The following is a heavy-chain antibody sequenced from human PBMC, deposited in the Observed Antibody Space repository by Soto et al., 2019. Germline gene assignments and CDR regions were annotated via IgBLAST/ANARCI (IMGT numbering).Heavy chain of an antibody. CDR1: GFPFSDYS. V-gene: IGHV3-30*04. CDR3: ARSSGWSDAMDI. J-gene: IGHJ3*02. CDR2: IAYDGSNT. D-gene: IGHD6-19*01. Sequence: QVRLVESGGGVVQPGGSLRLSCTASGFPFSDYSVHWVRQAPGKGLQWLAIIAYDGSNTYYDDSVRGRFIISRDNSKNTLYLQMNGLRPDDTAVYSCARSSGWSDAMDIWGQGTMVTVSS.